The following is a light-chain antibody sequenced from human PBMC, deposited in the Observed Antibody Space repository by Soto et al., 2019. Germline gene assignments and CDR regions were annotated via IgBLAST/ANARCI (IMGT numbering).Light chain of an antibody. CDR1: RSISNTS. CDR2: ATS. V-gene: IGKV3-20*01. CDR3: QHYDTSPA. Sequence: EIVLTQSPGTLSLSPGERATLPCRASRSISNTSLPWYRQKPGQAPGLLIYATSNRGTGIPDRFSGSGSGTDFTLTISRLEPEDFAVYYCQHYDTSPAFGQGTKVEIK. J-gene: IGKJ1*01.